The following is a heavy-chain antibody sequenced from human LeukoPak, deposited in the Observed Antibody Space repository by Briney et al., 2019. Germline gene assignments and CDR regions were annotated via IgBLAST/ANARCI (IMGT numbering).Heavy chain of an antibody. CDR2: ISAYNGNT. CDR3: ARAVEVAYCGGDCYFQH. Sequence: GASVKVSCKASGYTFTSYGISWGRKAPGQGLEWMGWISAYNGNTNYAQKLQGRVTMTTDTSTSTAYMELRSLRSDDTAVYYCARAVEVAYCGGDCYFQHWGQGTLVTVSS. D-gene: IGHD2-21*02. V-gene: IGHV1-18*01. J-gene: IGHJ1*01. CDR1: GYTFTSYG.